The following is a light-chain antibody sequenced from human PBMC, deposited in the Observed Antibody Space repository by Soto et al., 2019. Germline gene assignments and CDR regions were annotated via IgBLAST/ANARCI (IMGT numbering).Light chain of an antibody. V-gene: IGLV2-11*01. CDR2: DVS. J-gene: IGLJ2*01. CDR1: SSDVGGYNY. CDR3: CSYAGSYTLV. Sequence: QSALTQPRSVSGSPGQSVTISCTGTSSDVGGYNYVSWYQQHPGKAPKLMIYDVSKCPSGVPDRFSGSKSGNTASLTISGLQAEDEADYYCCSYAGSYTLVFGGGPKLTVL.